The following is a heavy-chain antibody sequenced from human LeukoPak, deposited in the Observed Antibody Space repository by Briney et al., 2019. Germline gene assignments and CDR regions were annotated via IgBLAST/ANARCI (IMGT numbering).Heavy chain of an antibody. V-gene: IGHV4-59*01. D-gene: IGHD4-17*01. J-gene: IGHJ4*02. CDR2: IYYSGST. CDR3: ARSFTVTTTSFDY. CDR1: GGSFSGYY. Sequence: SETLSLTCAVYGGSFSGYYWSWIRQPPGKGLEWIGYIYYSGSTNYNPSLKSRVTISVDTSKNQFSLKLSSVTAADTAVYYCARSFTVTTTSFDYWGQGTLVTVSS.